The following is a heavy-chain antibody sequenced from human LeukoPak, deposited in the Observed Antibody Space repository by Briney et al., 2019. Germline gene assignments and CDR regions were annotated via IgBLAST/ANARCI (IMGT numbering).Heavy chain of an antibody. CDR2: ISGGGGST. Sequence: PGGSLRLSCAASGFTVSRNYMSWVRQAPGKGLEWVSGISGGGGSTYYADSVKGRFTISRDNSKNTLYLQMDSLRAEDTALYYCAKGSGINHYHWIDPWGQGTLVTVSS. J-gene: IGHJ5*02. D-gene: IGHD1-14*01. CDR1: GFTVSRNY. V-gene: IGHV3-23*01. CDR3: AKGSGINHYHWIDP.